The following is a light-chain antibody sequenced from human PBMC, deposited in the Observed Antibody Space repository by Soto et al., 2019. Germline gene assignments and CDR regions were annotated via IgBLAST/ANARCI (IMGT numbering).Light chain of an antibody. CDR2: LEGSGSY. Sequence: VLTQSSSASASLGSSVKLTCTLSSGHSGYIIAWHQQQPGKAPRYLMKLEGSGSYNKGSGVPDRFSGSSFGADRYLTISNLQFEDEADYYCETWDSDTRVFGGGTKLTVL. CDR1: SGHSGYI. J-gene: IGLJ2*01. V-gene: IGLV4-60*02. CDR3: ETWDSDTRV.